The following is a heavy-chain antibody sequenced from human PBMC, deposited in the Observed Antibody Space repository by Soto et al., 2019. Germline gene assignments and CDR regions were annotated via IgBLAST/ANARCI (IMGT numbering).Heavy chain of an antibody. V-gene: IGHV4-34*01. D-gene: IGHD2-21*02. CDR2: INHSGST. CDR3: ARGLLVVTTSYYYYMDV. Sequence: PSDTLSLTCAVYGGSFSGYYWSWIRQPPGKGLEWIGEINHSGSTNYNPSLKSRVTISVDTSKNQFSLKLSSVTAADTAVYYCARGLLVVTTSYYYYMDVWGKGTTVTVSS. CDR1: GGSFSGYY. J-gene: IGHJ6*03.